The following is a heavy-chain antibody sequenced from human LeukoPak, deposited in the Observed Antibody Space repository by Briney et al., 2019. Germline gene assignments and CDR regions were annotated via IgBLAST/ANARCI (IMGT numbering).Heavy chain of an antibody. J-gene: IGHJ4*02. CDR3: ARVGRSGVRYVDY. V-gene: IGHV5-51*01. D-gene: IGHD3-9*01. CDR2: IYPGDSDT. Sequence: GASVKVSCKASGYTFTSYWIGWVRQMPGKGLEWMGIIYPGDSDTRFSPSFQGQVTISADKSISTAYLQWNSLKASDTATYYCARVGRSGVRYVDYWGQGTLVTVSS. CDR1: GYTFTSYW.